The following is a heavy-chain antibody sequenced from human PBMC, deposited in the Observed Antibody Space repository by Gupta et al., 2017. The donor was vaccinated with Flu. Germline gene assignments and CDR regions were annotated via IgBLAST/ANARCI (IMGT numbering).Heavy chain of an antibody. J-gene: IGHJ5*02. CDR3: ANSRDFGFNWFDP. D-gene: IGHD3-22*01. V-gene: IGHV1-69*01. CDR2: IIPLLATV. Sequence: VRQAPGQGLEWMGGIIPLLATVNYAQKFQGRVSITADASTSKAYMELSSLSSEDTAVYYCANSRDFGFNWFDPWGQGTLVTVSS.